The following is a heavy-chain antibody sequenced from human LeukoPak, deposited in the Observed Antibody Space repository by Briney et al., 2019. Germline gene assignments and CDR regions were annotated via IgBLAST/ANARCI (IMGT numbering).Heavy chain of an antibody. CDR1: GFTFSNYA. V-gene: IGHV3-23*01. D-gene: IGHD6-19*01. J-gene: IGHJ4*02. CDR3: ARVAPRVAGRHIDY. Sequence: GGSLRLSCAASGFTFSNYAMSWVRQAPGKGLEWVSAVSGSGGSTYYADSVQGRFTVSRDNSKNTLYLQMNSLRAEDTAVYYCARVAPRVAGRHIDYWGQGTLVTVSS. CDR2: VSGSGGST.